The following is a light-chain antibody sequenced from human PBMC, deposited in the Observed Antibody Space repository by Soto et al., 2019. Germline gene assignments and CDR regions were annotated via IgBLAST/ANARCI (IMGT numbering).Light chain of an antibody. V-gene: IGKV1-8*01. CDR3: QQSYSTPPWT. CDR2: AAS. Sequence: PQTTSSFSASAGDRVTITCLASQGISSYLAWYQQKPGKAPKLLIYAASTLQSGVPSRFSGSGSGTDFTLTISSLQPADFASCFCQQSYSTPPWTFGQGTKVDI. CDR1: QGISSY. J-gene: IGKJ1*01.